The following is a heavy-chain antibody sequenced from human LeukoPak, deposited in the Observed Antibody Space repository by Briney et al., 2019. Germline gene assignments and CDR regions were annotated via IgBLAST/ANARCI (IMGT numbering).Heavy chain of an antibody. CDR3: ARVGSSSWYYAFDI. D-gene: IGHD6-13*01. Sequence: ASVKVSCKASGGTFSSYAISWVRQAPGQGLEWMGRIIPILGIANYAQKFQGRVTITADKSTSTAYMELSSLRSEDTAVYYCARVGSSSWYYAFDIWGQGTMVTVSS. J-gene: IGHJ3*02. CDR2: IIPILGIA. CDR1: GGTFSSYA. V-gene: IGHV1-69*04.